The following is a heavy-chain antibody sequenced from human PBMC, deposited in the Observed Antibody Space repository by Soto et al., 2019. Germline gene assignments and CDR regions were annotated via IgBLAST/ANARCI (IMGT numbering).Heavy chain of an antibody. D-gene: IGHD3-22*01. J-gene: IGHJ3*02. CDR2: ISAYNGNT. CDR3: ARVYAYYDSSGYRRDDAFDI. Sequence: ASVKVSCKASGYTFTSYGISWVRQAPGQGLEWMGWISAYNGNTNCAQKLQGRVTMTTDTSTSTAYMELRSLRSDDTAVYYCARVYAYYDSSGYRRDDAFDIWGQGTMVTVSS. CDR1: GYTFTSYG. V-gene: IGHV1-18*01.